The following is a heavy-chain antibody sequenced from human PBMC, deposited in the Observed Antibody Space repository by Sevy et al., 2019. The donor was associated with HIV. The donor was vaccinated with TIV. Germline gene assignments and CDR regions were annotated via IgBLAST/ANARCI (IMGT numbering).Heavy chain of an antibody. CDR1: GFTFTSSA. CDR2: IVVGSGNT. Sequence: ASVKVSGKASGFTFTSSAVQWVRQARGQRLEWIGWIVVGSGNTNYAQKFQERVTITRDMSTSTAYMELRSLRSEDTAVYYCAAEEITILGVVMAYGMDVWGQGTTVTVSS. V-gene: IGHV1-58*01. J-gene: IGHJ6*02. D-gene: IGHD3-3*01. CDR3: AAEEITILGVVMAYGMDV.